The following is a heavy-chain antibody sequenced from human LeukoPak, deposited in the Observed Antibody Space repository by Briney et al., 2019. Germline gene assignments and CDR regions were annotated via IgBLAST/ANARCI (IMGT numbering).Heavy chain of an antibody. CDR1: GFTFSNYG. J-gene: IGHJ4*02. CDR2: VSNDGRVQ. V-gene: IGHV3-30*18. D-gene: IGHD4-17*01. Sequence: GGSLRLSCAASGFTFSNYGMHWVRQAPGKGLEWVAVVSNDGRVQYYANPLKGGFTISRDNSNNTLSLQMNSLRAEDTAVYYCTKEGGPMAVTTERYSFDQWGQGTLVTVSS. CDR3: TKEGGPMAVTTERYSFDQ.